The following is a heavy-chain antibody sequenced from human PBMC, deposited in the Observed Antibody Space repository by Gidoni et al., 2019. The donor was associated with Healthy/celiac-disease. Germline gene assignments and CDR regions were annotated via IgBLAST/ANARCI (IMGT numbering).Heavy chain of an antibody. Sequence: QLQLQESGPGLVKPSETLSLTCTVSGGPISSSSYYWGWIRPPPGKGLEWIGSIYYSGSTYYNPSLKSRVTISVDTSKNQFSLKLSSVTAADTAVYYCARRGDSSSQQTNLNFDYWGQGTLVTVSS. CDR2: IYYSGST. CDR1: GGPISSSSYY. V-gene: IGHV4-39*01. D-gene: IGHD6-6*01. J-gene: IGHJ4*02. CDR3: ARRGDSSSQQTNLNFDY.